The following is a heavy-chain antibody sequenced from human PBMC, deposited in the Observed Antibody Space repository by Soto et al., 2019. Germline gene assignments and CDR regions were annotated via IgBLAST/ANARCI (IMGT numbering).Heavy chain of an antibody. CDR1: GYSFTSYW. CDR3: ARLRLRLGELSSPYYYYGMDV. Sequence: PGESLKISCKGSGYSFTSYWIGWVRQMPGKGLEWMGIIYPGDSDTRYSPSFQGQATISADKSISTAYLQWSSLKASDTAMYYCARLRLRLGELSSPYYYYGMDVWGQGTTVTVSS. D-gene: IGHD3-16*02. V-gene: IGHV5-51*01. CDR2: IYPGDSDT. J-gene: IGHJ6*02.